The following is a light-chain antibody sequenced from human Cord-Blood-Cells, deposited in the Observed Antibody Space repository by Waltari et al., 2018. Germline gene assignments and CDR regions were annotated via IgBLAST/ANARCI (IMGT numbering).Light chain of an antibody. Sequence: SSELTQDPAVSVALGPTVRITCQGDSLRSYYESWYQQKPGQAPLLCIYGKNNRPSGLPYRFSGSSSGNTASLTITGAQAEDGADYYCNSRDSSGNHWVFGGGTKLTVL. CDR3: NSRDSSGNHWV. J-gene: IGLJ3*02. CDR1: SLRSYY. CDR2: GKN. V-gene: IGLV3-19*01.